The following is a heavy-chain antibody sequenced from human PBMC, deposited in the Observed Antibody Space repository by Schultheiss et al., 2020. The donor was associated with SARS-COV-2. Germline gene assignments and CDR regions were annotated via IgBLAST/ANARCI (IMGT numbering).Heavy chain of an antibody. Sequence: GGSLRLSCTASGFTFSDYYMSWIRQAPGKGLEWVSYISSSSSYTNYADSVKGRFTISRDNAKNSLYLQMNSLRAEDTAVYYCARDRCSGGSCYPDYWGQGTLVTVSS. J-gene: IGHJ4*02. CDR2: ISSSSSYT. V-gene: IGHV3-11*06. CDR3: ARDRCSGGSCYPDY. D-gene: IGHD2-15*01. CDR1: GFTFSDYY.